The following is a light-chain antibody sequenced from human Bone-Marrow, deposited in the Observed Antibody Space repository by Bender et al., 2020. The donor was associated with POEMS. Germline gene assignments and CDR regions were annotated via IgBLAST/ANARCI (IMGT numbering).Light chain of an antibody. CDR3: SSYTTSNIVI. CDR1: SSDVAGYDF. Sequence: QSVLTQPASVSGSPGQSITISCTEASSDVAGYDFISWYQQHSGKAPKLLIYDVTHRPSGVSDRFSGSKSGNTASLTISGLQAEDEADYYYSSYTTSNIVIFGGGTRLTVL. CDR2: DVT. V-gene: IGLV2-14*03. J-gene: IGLJ2*01.